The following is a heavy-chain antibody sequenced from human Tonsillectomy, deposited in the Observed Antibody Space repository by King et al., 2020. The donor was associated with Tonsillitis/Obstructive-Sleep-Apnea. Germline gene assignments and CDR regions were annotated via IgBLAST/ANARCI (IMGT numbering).Heavy chain of an antibody. J-gene: IGHJ6*02. Sequence: VQLVESGAEVKKPGASVKVSCKASEYTFTGYYMHWVRQAPGQGLEWMGWINPNSGGTNYAQKFQGRVTMTRDTSISTTYMELSRLRSDDTAVYYCARDIIDIVGANYSSYGMDVWGQGTTVTVSS. D-gene: IGHD1-26*01. CDR3: ARDIIDIVGANYSSYGMDV. CDR2: INPNSGGT. CDR1: EYTFTGYY. V-gene: IGHV1-2*02.